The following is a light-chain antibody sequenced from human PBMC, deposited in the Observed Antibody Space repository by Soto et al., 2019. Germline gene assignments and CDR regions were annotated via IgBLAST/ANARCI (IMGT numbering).Light chain of an antibody. CDR2: GAS. J-gene: IGKJ3*01. CDR3: QQYNKWPLFT. CDR1: QSVGSN. Sequence: EIVMTQSPATLSVSPGERATLSCRASQSVGSNLAWYQQRPGQAPRLLIYGASTRATGIPARFSGSGSGTPFTLSISSLQSEDFAVYYCQQYNKWPLFTFGPGTRVDIK. V-gene: IGKV3-15*01.